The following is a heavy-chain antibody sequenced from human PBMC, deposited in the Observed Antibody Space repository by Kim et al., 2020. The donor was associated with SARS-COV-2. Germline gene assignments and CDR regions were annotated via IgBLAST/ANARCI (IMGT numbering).Heavy chain of an antibody. J-gene: IGHJ4*02. D-gene: IGHD3-9*01. CDR3: ARDHHDILTGYLLR. V-gene: IGHV3-53*01. Sequence: ADPGKGRCTISRDNSKNTLYLQMNSLRAEDTAVYYCARDHHDILTGYLLRWGQGTLVTVSS.